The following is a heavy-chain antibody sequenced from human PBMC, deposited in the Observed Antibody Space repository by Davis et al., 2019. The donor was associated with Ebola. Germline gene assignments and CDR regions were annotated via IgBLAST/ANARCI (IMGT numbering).Heavy chain of an antibody. Sequence: PSETLSLTCTVSGGSISSSSYYWSWIRQPPGKGLEWIGYIYYSGSTNYNPSLKSRVTISVDTSKNQFSLKLSSVTAADTAVYYCARAVGWWSSSSGDAFDIWGQGTMVTVSS. D-gene: IGHD6-6*01. V-gene: IGHV4-61*01. CDR3: ARAVGWWSSSSGDAFDI. J-gene: IGHJ3*02. CDR1: GGSISSSSYY. CDR2: IYYSGST.